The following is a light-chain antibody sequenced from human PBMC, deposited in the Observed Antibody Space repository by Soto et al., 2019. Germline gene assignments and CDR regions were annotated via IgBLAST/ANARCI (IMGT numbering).Light chain of an antibody. J-gene: IGKJ1*01. CDR2: AAS. V-gene: IGKV1-39*01. CDR1: QGIRNG. CDR3: QQSYSTPWT. Sequence: DIQLTQSPSLLSASIGDRVTITCRASQGIRNGLGWYQQKPGKAPKRLIYAASSLQSGVPSRFSGSGSGTDFTLTISSLQPEDFATYYCQQSYSTPWTFGQGTKVDIK.